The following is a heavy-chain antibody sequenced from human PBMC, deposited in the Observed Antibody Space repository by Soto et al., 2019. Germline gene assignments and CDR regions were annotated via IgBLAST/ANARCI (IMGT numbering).Heavy chain of an antibody. CDR3: ARGRRGYSYGSPYYFDY. D-gene: IGHD5-18*01. CDR2: INHSGST. Sequence: PSETLSLTCAVYGGSFSGYYWSWIRQPPGKGLEWIGEINHSGSTNYNPSLKSRVTISVDTSKNQFSPKLSSVTAADTAVYYCARGRRGYSYGSPYYFDYWGQGTLVTVSS. CDR1: GGSFSGYY. J-gene: IGHJ4*02. V-gene: IGHV4-34*01.